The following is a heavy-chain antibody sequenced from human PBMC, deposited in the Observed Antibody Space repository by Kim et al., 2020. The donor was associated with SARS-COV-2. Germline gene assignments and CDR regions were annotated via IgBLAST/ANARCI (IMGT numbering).Heavy chain of an antibody. CDR1: GASLNNFY. CDR3: ARETSRGDDAFDL. D-gene: IGHD3-10*01. Sequence: SETLSLTCAVYGASLNNFYWSWLRQSPGTGLEWIAEINHRGSTNYNPSLKSRVTISADTSKSQFSLKVNSVTVADTAVYDCARETSRGDDAFDLWGHGT. V-gene: IGHV4-34*01. J-gene: IGHJ3*01. CDR2: INHRGST.